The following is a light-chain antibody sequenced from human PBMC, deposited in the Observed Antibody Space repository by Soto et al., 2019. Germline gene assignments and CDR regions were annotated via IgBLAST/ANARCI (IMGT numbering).Light chain of an antibody. CDR3: AAWNDGLSGFV. CDR2: RNN. Sequence: LTQPPSTSRTPGQRVTISCSGSSSDIGSNAVYWYQQLPGTAPKLLIYRNNQRPSGVPDRFSGTKSGTSASLAISGLRSEDEADYYCAAWNDGLSGFVFGTGTKVTVL. CDR1: SSDIGSNA. J-gene: IGLJ1*01. V-gene: IGLV1-47*01.